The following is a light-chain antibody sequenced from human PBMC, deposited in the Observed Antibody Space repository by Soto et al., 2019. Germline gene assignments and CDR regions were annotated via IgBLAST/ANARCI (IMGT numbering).Light chain of an antibody. CDR1: SSDVGDYNY. J-gene: IGLJ3*02. Sequence: QSALTQPPSASGSPGQSVTISCTGTSSDVGDYNYVSWYQQHPGKAPKLMIYEVSKRPSGVPDRFSGSKSGNTASLTVSGLQDEDEDDYYCSSYAGSNNWVFGGGTKLTVL. CDR3: SSYAGSNNWV. V-gene: IGLV2-8*01. CDR2: EVS.